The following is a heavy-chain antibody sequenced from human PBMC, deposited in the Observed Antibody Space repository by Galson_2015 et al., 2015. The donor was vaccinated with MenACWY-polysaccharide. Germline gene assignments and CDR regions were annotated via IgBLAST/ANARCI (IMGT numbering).Heavy chain of an antibody. Sequence: SLRLSCAASGFTFSSYAMSWVRQAPGKGLEWVTAISGSGRSTYYADSVKGRFTISRDNSKNTLYLQMNSLRAEDTAVYYCAKTRSGTDSRWYDYWGQGTLVTVSS. CDR3: AKTRSGTDSRWYDY. V-gene: IGHV3-23*01. CDR2: ISGSGRST. J-gene: IGHJ4*02. D-gene: IGHD3-22*01. CDR1: GFTFSSYA.